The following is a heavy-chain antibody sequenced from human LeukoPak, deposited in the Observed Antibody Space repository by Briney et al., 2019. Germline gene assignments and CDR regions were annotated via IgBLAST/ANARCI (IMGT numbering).Heavy chain of an antibody. D-gene: IGHD3-22*01. CDR2: INPSGGST. V-gene: IGHV1-46*01. CDR3: ARDFGDYDSAYYFDY. Sequence: GASVKVSCKASGYTFTSYYMHWVRQAPGQGLEWMGIINPSGGSTSYAQKFQGRVTMTRDTSTSTVYMELSSLRSEDTAVYYCARDFGDYDSAYYFDYWGQGTLVTVSS. CDR1: GYTFTSYY. J-gene: IGHJ4*02.